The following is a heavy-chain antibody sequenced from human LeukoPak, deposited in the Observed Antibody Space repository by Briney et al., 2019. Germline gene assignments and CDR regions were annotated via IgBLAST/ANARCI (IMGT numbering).Heavy chain of an antibody. CDR3: AKVGSGNDYY. CDR1: GFSLRDYS. J-gene: IGHJ4*02. CDR2: ISNDESNK. D-gene: IGHD5-12*01. V-gene: IGHV3-30*18. Sequence: GGSLRLSCAASGFSLRDYSMDWVRQAPGKGLEWVTVISNDESNKYYADSVKGRFTISRDNSKNMLYLQMNSLRIEDTAVYYCAKVGSGNDYYWGQGTLVTVSS.